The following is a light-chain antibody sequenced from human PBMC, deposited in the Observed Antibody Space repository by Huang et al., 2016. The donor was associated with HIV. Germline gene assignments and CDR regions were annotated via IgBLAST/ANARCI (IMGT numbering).Light chain of an antibody. CDR1: QRVYARSTIKEY. V-gene: IGKV4-1*01. Sequence: DIIMSQSPESLTVSLGERATLNCSSSQRVYARSTIKEYMAWFPQKPGQPPKVLLFWASSREVGVPDRFSGSGSGTHFTLTIANLQPEDAAIYYCQQYYSLPQTFGQGTRV. J-gene: IGKJ1*01. CDR3: QQYYSLPQT. CDR2: WAS.